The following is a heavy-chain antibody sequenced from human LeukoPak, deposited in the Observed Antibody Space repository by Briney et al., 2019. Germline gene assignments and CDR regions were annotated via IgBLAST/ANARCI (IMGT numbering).Heavy chain of an antibody. Sequence: ASVKVSCKASGGTFSSYAISWVRQAPGQGLEWMGGNIPIFGTANYAQKFQGRVTITTDESTCTAYMELSSLRSEDTAVYYCARVSSDIVVVVAATHYYYYMDVWGKGTTVTVSS. V-gene: IGHV1-69*05. CDR2: NIPIFGTA. CDR3: ARVSSDIVVVVAATHYYYYMDV. D-gene: IGHD2-15*01. J-gene: IGHJ6*03. CDR1: GGTFSSYA.